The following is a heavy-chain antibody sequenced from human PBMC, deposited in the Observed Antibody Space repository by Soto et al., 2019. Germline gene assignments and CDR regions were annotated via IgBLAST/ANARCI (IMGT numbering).Heavy chain of an antibody. Sequence: QVQLVQSGAEVKKPGASVKVSCKASGYSFTSYDLNWVRQTSGQGLEWMGWMSPNSGNTGYAQKFQGRVTMTRDTSITTAYMELSSLRSEDTAVYYCVRGPPNWGFDFWGQETLVAVSS. CDR2: MSPNSGNT. CDR1: GYSFTSYD. CDR3: VRGPPNWGFDF. V-gene: IGHV1-8*01. J-gene: IGHJ4*02. D-gene: IGHD7-27*01.